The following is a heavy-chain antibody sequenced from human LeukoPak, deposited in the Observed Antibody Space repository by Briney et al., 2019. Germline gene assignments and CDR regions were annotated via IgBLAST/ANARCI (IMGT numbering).Heavy chain of an antibody. J-gene: IGHJ4*02. Sequence: GGSLGLSCAASGFTFSSYAMSWVRQAPGKGLEWVSAISGSGGSTYYADSVKGRFTISRDNSKNTLYLQMNSLRAEDTAVYYCAISKPYYDFWSGYLTTFDYWGQGTLVTVSS. V-gene: IGHV3-23*01. CDR1: GFTFSSYA. D-gene: IGHD3-3*01. CDR3: AISKPYYDFWSGYLTTFDY. CDR2: ISGSGGST.